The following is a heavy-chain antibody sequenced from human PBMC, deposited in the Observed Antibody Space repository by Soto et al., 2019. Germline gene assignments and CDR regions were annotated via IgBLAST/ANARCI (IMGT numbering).Heavy chain of an antibody. Sequence: SETLSLTCTVSGGSISSGGYYWSWIRQHPGKGLEWIGYIYYSGSTYYNPSLKSRVTISVDTSKNQFSLKLSSVTAADTAVYYCARFQDSSSYFDYWGQGTLVTVS. V-gene: IGHV4-31*03. CDR1: GGSISSGGYY. J-gene: IGHJ4*02. D-gene: IGHD6-13*01. CDR2: IYYSGST. CDR3: ARFQDSSSYFDY.